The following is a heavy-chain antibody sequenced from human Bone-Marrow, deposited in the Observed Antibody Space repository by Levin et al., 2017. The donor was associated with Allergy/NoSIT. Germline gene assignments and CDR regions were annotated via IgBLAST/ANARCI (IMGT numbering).Heavy chain of an antibody. CDR1: GFTFSSYD. CDR3: ARGDSSWGIYGMDV. V-gene: IGHV3-13*01. D-gene: IGHD2-21*01. Sequence: SCAASGFTFSSYDMHWVRQAPGKGLEWVSSIGTDDDTDYPDSVKGRFTISRENARNSLYLQINSLRVGDTAVYYCARGDSSWGIYGMDVWGQGTTVTVSS. J-gene: IGHJ6*02. CDR2: IGTDDDT.